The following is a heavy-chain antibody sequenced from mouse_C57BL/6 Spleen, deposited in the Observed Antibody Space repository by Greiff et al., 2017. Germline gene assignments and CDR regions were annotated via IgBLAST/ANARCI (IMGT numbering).Heavy chain of an antibody. CDR2: ISSGGSYT. CDR3: ARAYYSNYGFDY. Sequence: EVKVVESGGDLVKPGGSLKLSCAASGFTFSSYGMSWVRQTPDKRLEWVATISSGGSYTYYPDSVKGRFTISRDNAKNTLYLQMSSLKSEDTAMYYCARAYYSNYGFDYWGQGTTLTVSS. CDR1: GFTFSSYG. D-gene: IGHD2-5*01. V-gene: IGHV5-6*01. J-gene: IGHJ2*01.